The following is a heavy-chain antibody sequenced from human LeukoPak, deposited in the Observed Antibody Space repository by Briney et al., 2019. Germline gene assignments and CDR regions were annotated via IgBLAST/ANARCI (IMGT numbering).Heavy chain of an antibody. Sequence: SETLSLTCTVSGGPMYSYYWSWIRQSAGKGLEWIGRLYPGVSTDYNPSLKSRVTMSVDVSKKQFALKLSAVTAADTAVYYCARMKFYDSTGHSPGHYMDVWGKGTTAIVSS. V-gene: IGHV4-4*07. D-gene: IGHD3-22*01. CDR3: ARMKFYDSTGHSPGHYMDV. CDR2: LYPGVST. CDR1: GGPMYSYY. J-gene: IGHJ6*03.